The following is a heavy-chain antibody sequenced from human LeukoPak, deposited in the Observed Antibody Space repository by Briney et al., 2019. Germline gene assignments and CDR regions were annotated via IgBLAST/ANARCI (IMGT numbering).Heavy chain of an antibody. J-gene: IGHJ2*01. CDR2: INPSGGST. D-gene: IGHD3-3*01. CDR1: GYTFTSYY. CDR3: AARYYDFWSGYRDWYFDL. V-gene: IGHV1-46*01. Sequence: ASVKVSCKASGYTFTSYYMHWVRQAPGQGLEWMGIINPSGGSTSYAQKFQGRVTMTRDTSTSTVYMELSSLRSEDTAVYYCAARYYDFWSGYRDWYFDLWGRGTLVTVSS.